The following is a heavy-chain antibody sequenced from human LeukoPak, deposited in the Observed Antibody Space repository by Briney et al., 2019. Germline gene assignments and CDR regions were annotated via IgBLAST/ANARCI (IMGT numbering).Heavy chain of an antibody. D-gene: IGHD5-12*01. Sequence: PSETLSLTRTVSGDSISSSSYCWDWIRQPPGKGLEWIGNIYNSANTHYNPSLKTRITMSVDTSKNQFSLKLNSVTAADTGIYYCARHSRSAYTGYENAFDIWGQGTMVTVSS. CDR1: GDSISSSSYC. CDR2: IYNSANT. CDR3: ARHSRSAYTGYENAFDI. J-gene: IGHJ3*02. V-gene: IGHV4-39*01.